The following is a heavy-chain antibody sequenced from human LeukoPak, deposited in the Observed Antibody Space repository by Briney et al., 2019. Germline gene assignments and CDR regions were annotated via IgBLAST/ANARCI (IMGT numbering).Heavy chain of an antibody. CDR3: ARTYYDILTGYYPLFDY. CDR1: GYTFTSYY. J-gene: IGHJ4*02. D-gene: IGHD3-9*01. CDR2: INPSGGSA. V-gene: IGHV1-46*01. Sequence: ASVKVSCKASGYTFTSYYMHWVRQAPGQGLEWMGIINPSGGSASYAQKFQGRVTMTRDTSTSTVYMELSSLRSEDTAVYYCARTYYDILTGYYPLFDYWGQGTLVTVSS.